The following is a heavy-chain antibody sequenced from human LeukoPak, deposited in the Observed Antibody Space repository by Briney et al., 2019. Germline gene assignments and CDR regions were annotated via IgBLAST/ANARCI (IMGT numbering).Heavy chain of an antibody. D-gene: IGHD6-13*01. CDR1: GFTFSSYS. Sequence: GGSLRLSCAASGFTFSSYSMNWVRQAPGKGLEWVSSISSSSNYIYYADSVKGRFTISRDNAKNSLYLQMNSLRAGDTAVYYCARDQSHPIAAGDYWGQGTLVTVSS. CDR3: ARDQSHPIAAGDY. V-gene: IGHV3-21*01. J-gene: IGHJ4*02. CDR2: ISSSSNYI.